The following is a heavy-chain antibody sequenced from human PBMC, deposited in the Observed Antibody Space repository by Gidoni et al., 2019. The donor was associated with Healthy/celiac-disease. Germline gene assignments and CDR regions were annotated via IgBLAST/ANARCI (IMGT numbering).Heavy chain of an antibody. CDR1: GFTFSSYG. D-gene: IGHD6-6*01. CDR3: ARSSIAARLDY. CDR2: IWYDGSNK. V-gene: IGHV3-33*01. Sequence: QVQLVASGGGVVQPGRSLRLSCAASGFTFSSYGMHWVRQAPGKGLEWVAVIWYDGSNKYYADSVKGRFTISRDNSKNTLYLQMNSLRAEDTAVYYCARSSIAARLDYWGQGTLVTVSS. J-gene: IGHJ4*02.